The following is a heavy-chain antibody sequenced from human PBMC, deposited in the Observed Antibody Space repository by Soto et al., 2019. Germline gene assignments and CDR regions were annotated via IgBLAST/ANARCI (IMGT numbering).Heavy chain of an antibody. J-gene: IGHJ6*03. D-gene: IGHD3-10*01. CDR3: ARDGPPSSGSYPQAHYYYYMDV. Sequence: ASVKVSCKASGGTFSSYTISWVRQAPGQGLEWMGRIIPILGIANYAQKFQGRVTITADKSTSTAYMELSSLRSEDTAVYYCARDGPPSSGSYPQAHYYYYMDVWGKGTTVTVSS. CDR1: GGTFSSYT. CDR2: IIPILGIA. V-gene: IGHV1-69*04.